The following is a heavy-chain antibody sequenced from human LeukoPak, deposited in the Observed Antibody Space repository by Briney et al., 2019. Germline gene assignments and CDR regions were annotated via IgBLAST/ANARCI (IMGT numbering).Heavy chain of an antibody. CDR1: GFTFSSYA. CDR3: ARDDGLNWFDP. CDR2: ISYDGSNK. Sequence: GGSLRLSCAASGFTFSSYAMHWVRQAPGKGLEWVAVISYDGSNKYYADSVKGRFTISRDNSKNTLYLQMNSLRAEDTAVYYCARDDGLNWFDPWGRGTLVTVSS. J-gene: IGHJ5*02. D-gene: IGHD3/OR15-3a*01. V-gene: IGHV3-30-3*01.